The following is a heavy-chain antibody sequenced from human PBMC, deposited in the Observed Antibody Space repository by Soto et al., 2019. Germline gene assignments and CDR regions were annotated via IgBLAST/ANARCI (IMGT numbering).Heavy chain of an antibody. CDR2: IVVGSGNT. D-gene: IGHD3-22*01. CDR3: AADGYYESSGYYPWDAFDI. J-gene: IGHJ3*02. V-gene: IGHV1-58*01. CDR1: GFTFSSSA. Sequence: ASVKVSCKASGFTFSSSAVQWVRQARGQRLEWIGWIVVGSGNTNYAQKFQEGVTITRDMSTSTVYMELSSLRSEDTAVYYCAADGYYESSGYYPWDAFDIWGQGTMVTVSS.